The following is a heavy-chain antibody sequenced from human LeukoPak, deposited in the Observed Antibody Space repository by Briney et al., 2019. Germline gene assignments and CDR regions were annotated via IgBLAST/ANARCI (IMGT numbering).Heavy chain of an antibody. D-gene: IGHD2-2*01. CDR3: ARGVWSSHNKEYFLDY. V-gene: IGHV1-3*01. CDR1: GYTFSIYA. Sequence: ASVKVSCKNSGYTFSIYAMNWVRQAPGQRPEWMGWINAGNGKTKYSQRFQGRVTITRDTSASTAYMELSSLRSEDTAIYYCARGVWSSHNKEYFLDYWGQGTLVTVSS. CDR2: INAGNGKT. J-gene: IGHJ4*02.